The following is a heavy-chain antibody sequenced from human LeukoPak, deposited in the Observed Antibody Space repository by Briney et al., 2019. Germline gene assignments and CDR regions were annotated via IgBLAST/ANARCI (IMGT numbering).Heavy chain of an antibody. CDR2: IYTTGKT. CDR1: SGSINSYY. D-gene: IGHD3-16*01. CDR3: ARHGYTASHYFLDF. J-gene: IGHJ4*02. V-gene: IGHV4-4*07. Sequence: SETQSLTCTVSSGSINSYYWGWVRQPAGRGLEWIGRIYTTGKTDYNPSLQSRLTMSVDTSKRQFSLNLTSVTAADTAIYFCARHGYTASHYFLDFWSQGTLVTVS.